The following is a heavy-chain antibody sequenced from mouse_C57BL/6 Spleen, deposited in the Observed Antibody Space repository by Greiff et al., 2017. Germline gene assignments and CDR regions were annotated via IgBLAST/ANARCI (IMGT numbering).Heavy chain of an antibody. CDR1: GYTFTSYW. CDR3: ARRTWDVPHY. CDR2: IYPSDSET. Sequence: QVQLQQPGAELVRPGSSVKLSCKASGYTFTSYWMDWVKQRPGQGLEWIGNIYPSDSETHYNQKFKDKATLTVDKSSSTAYMQLSSLTSEDSAVYYCARRTWDVPHYWGQDATLTHSS. J-gene: IGHJ2*01. V-gene: IGHV1-61*01. D-gene: IGHD4-1*01.